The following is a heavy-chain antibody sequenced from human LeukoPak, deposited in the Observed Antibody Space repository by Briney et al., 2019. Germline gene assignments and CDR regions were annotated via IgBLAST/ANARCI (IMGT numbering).Heavy chain of an antibody. CDR3: AKGLSSGWFGFDY. Sequence: GGTLRLSCAASGFTFSSFSMTWVRQAPGKGLEWVSTISDSGGSTYYADSVRGRFTISRDNSKNTLYLQMNSLRAEDTAVYYCAKGLSSGWFGFDYWGQGTLVTVSS. CDR2: ISDSGGST. D-gene: IGHD6-19*01. V-gene: IGHV3-23*01. CDR1: GFTFSSFS. J-gene: IGHJ4*02.